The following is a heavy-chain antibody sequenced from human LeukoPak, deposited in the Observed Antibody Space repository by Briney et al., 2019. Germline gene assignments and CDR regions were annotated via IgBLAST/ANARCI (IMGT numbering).Heavy chain of an antibody. J-gene: IGHJ4*02. CDR2: INPSGGST. Sequence: ASVKVSCKASGYTFTGYYMHWVRQAPGQGLEWMGIINPSGGSTSYAQKFQGRVTMTRDTSTSAVYMELSSLRSEDTAVYYCAIPYSSSWYWDYWGQGTLVTVSS. D-gene: IGHD6-13*01. CDR1: GYTFTGYY. CDR3: AIPYSSSWYWDY. V-gene: IGHV1-46*01.